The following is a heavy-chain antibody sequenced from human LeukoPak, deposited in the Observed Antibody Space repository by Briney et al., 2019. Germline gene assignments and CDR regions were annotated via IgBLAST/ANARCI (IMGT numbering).Heavy chain of an antibody. V-gene: IGHV3-74*01. CDR3: ARDRDEVPAAMAPLDAFDI. D-gene: IGHD2-2*01. CDR2: INTDGSST. Sequence: PGGSLRLSCAASGFTFSSYWMHWVRQAPGKGLVWVSRINTDGSSTSYADSVKGRFTISRDNAKNTLYLQMNSLRAEDTAVYYCARDRDEVPAAMAPLDAFDIWGQGTMVTVSS. J-gene: IGHJ3*02. CDR1: GFTFSSYW.